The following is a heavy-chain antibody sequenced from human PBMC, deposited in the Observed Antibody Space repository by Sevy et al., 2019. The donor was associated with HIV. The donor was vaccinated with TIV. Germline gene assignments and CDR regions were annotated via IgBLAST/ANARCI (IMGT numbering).Heavy chain of an antibody. CDR2: INHSGST. V-gene: IGHV4-34*01. CDR1: GGSFSGYY. D-gene: IGHD6-19*01. Sequence: SDTLSLTCAVYGGSFSGYYWSWIRQPPGKGLEWIGEINHSGSTNYNPSLKSRVTISVDTSKNQFSLKLSSVTAADTAVYYCARGSGLFDYWGQGTLVTVSS. J-gene: IGHJ4*02. CDR3: ARGSGLFDY.